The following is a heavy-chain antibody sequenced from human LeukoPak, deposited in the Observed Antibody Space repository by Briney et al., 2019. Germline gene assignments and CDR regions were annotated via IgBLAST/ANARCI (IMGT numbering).Heavy chain of an antibody. CDR3: ARGRTAMGY. CDR2: INHSGST. D-gene: IGHD5-18*01. Sequence: PSETLSLTCTVSGGSISSYYWSWIRQPPGKGLEWIGEINHSGSTNYNPSLKSRVTISVDTSKNQFSLKLSSVTAADTAVYYCARGRTAMGYWGQGTLVTVSS. V-gene: IGHV4-34*01. CDR1: GGSISSYY. J-gene: IGHJ4*02.